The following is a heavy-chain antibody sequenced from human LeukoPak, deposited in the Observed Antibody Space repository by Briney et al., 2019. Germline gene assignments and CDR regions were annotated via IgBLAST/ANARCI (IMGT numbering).Heavy chain of an antibody. CDR3: GRVRPGDADY. D-gene: IGHD1-26*01. V-gene: IGHV3-7*01. CDR1: GFTFTSYW. Sequence: PGGSLRLSCAASGFTFTSYWMTWVRQAPRKGLEWVTSMDIDGSAKYYMDSVKGRFTISRDNAKNLVFLQMNSVRAEDTAVYYCGRVRPGDADYWGQGTLVTVSS. J-gene: IGHJ4*02. CDR2: MDIDGSAK.